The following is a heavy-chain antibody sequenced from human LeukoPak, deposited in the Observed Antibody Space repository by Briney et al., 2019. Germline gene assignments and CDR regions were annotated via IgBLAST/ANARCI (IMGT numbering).Heavy chain of an antibody. CDR1: GGSISSGDYY. J-gene: IGHJ2*01. V-gene: IGHV4-30-4*01. CDR3: ARGPLRVRYFDL. Sequence: PSETLSLTCTVSGGSISSGDYYWSWIRQPPGKGLEWIGYIYYSGSTYYNPSLKSRVTISVDTSKNQFSLKLSSVTAADTAVYYCARGPLRVRYFDLWGRGTLVTVSS. CDR2: IYYSGST.